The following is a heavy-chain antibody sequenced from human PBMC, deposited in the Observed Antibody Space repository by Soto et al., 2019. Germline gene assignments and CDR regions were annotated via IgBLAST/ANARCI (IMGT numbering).Heavy chain of an antibody. CDR1: GYTFTSYY. J-gene: IGHJ6*02. Sequence: ASVKVSCKASGYTFTSYYMHWVRQAPGQGLEWMGIINPSGGSTSYAQKFQGRVTMTRDTSTSTVYMELSSLRSEDTAVYYCARDIVHGDYVNYYYYYGMDVWGQGTTVTVS. V-gene: IGHV1-46*01. D-gene: IGHD4-17*01. CDR3: ARDIVHGDYVNYYYYYGMDV. CDR2: INPSGGST.